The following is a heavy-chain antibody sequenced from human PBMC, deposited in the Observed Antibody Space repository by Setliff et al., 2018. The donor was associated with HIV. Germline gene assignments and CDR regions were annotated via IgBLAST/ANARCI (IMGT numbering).Heavy chain of an antibody. Sequence: GGSLRLSCAASGFTFSSYAMSWVRQAPGKGLEWVSSISGSGGSTYYADSVKGRFTISRDNSKDTLYLQMNSLRAEDTAVCYCAKDPNSGSYYRTTVGCYFDYWGQGTLVTVSS. D-gene: IGHD1-26*01. J-gene: IGHJ4*02. CDR2: ISGSGGST. V-gene: IGHV3-23*01. CDR3: AKDPNSGSYYRTTVGCYFDY. CDR1: GFTFSSYA.